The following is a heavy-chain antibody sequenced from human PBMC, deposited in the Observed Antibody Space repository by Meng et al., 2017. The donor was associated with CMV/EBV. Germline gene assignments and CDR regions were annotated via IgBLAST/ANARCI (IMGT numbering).Heavy chain of an antibody. D-gene: IGHD3-22*01. CDR2: IYHSGST. CDR1: GYSISSGYY. Sequence: SETLSLTCTVSGYSISSGYYWGWIRQPPGKGLEWIGSIYHSGSTYYNPSLKSRVTISVDTSKNQFSLKLSSVTAADTAVYYCARRVGYDGSGYYVDYWGQGTLVTVSS. V-gene: IGHV4-38-2*02. J-gene: IGHJ4*02. CDR3: ARRVGYDGSGYYVDY.